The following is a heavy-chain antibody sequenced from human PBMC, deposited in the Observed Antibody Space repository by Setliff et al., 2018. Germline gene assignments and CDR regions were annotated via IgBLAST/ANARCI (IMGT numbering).Heavy chain of an antibody. CDR1: GGTFSSYA. CDR3: ARDSPASTSGYHNWFDP. V-gene: IGHV1-69*13. CDR2: IIPIFGTA. D-gene: IGHD3-22*01. J-gene: IGHJ5*02. Sequence: SVKVSCKASGGTFSSYAISWVRQAPGQGLEWMGGIIPIFGTANYAQKFQGRVTITADESTSTAYMELSSLRSEDTAVYYCARDSPASTSGYHNWFDPWGQGTLVTSPQ.